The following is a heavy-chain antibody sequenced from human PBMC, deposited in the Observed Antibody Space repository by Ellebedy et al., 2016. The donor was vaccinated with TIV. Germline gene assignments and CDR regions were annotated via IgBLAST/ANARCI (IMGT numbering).Heavy chain of an antibody. CDR2: ISSSSTI. J-gene: IGHJ4*02. CDR1: GFTFSTYS. CDR3: ASLRNDYGDYVGY. D-gene: IGHD4-17*01. Sequence: GESLKISCAASGFTFSTYSMNWVRQAPGKGLEWVSSISSSSTIYYADSVKGRFTISRDNAKNSLYLQMNSLRAEDTAVYDCASLRNDYGDYVGYWGQGTLVTVSS. V-gene: IGHV3-69-1*01.